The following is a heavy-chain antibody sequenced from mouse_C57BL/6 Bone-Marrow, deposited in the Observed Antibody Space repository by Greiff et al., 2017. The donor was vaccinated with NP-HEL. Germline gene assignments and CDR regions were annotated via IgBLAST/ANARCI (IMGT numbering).Heavy chain of an antibody. CDR3: VFITTVVMDY. J-gene: IGHJ4*01. D-gene: IGHD1-1*01. CDR2: IYPRSGNT. CDR1: GYTFTSYG. V-gene: IGHV1-81*01. Sequence: QVHVKQSGAELARPGASVKLSCKASGYTFTSYGISWVKQRTGQGLEWIGEIYPRSGNTYYNEKFKGKATLTADKSSSTAYMELRSLTSEDSAVYFCVFITTVVMDYWGQGTSVTVSS.